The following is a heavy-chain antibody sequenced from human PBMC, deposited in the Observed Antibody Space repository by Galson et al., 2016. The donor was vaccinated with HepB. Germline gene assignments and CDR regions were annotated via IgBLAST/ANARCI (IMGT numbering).Heavy chain of an antibody. CDR3: ATTYCGGTCSHVYAFDF. CDR1: GDSINNYY. J-gene: IGHJ3*01. Sequence: SETLSLTCSVSGDSINNYYSSWIRQPPGKTLEWIGYSSYNGITDYNSSLKSRVNISVDTSKNQFSLKLSSVTAADTALYYCATTYCGGTCSHVYAFDFWGQGVMVTFSS. CDR2: SSYNGIT. V-gene: IGHV4-59*01. D-gene: IGHD2-21*01.